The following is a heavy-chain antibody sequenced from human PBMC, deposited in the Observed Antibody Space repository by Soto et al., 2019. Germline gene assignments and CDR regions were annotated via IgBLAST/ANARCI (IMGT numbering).Heavy chain of an antibody. V-gene: IGHV1-18*04. Sequence: ASVKVSCKASGYTFNTYGISWVRQAPGQGLEWMGWISGHNDNTIYAQKIRGRVTMTTDTSTSTAYMELRSLRSDDTAVYYCARDFHHYTSSWFETFDIWGQGTMVTVSS. D-gene: IGHD6-13*01. CDR2: ISGHNDNT. J-gene: IGHJ3*02. CDR1: GYTFNTYG. CDR3: ARDFHHYTSSWFETFDI.